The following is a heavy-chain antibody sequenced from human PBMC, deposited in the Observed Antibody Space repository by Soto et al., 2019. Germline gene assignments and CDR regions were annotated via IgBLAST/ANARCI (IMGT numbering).Heavy chain of an antibody. CDR2: IRGSGGGT. Sequence: GSLRLSCAASGFPFSMFAMNWVRQAPGKGLEWVSGIRGSGGGTYYADSVKGRFTISRDDSRNMLYLEMNTLRGEDTAVYYCAKASGRVHYGMHVWGQGPTVTAP. CDR1: GFPFSMFA. J-gene: IGHJ6*02. V-gene: IGHV3-23*01. CDR3: AKASGRVHYGMHV. D-gene: IGHD3-10*01.